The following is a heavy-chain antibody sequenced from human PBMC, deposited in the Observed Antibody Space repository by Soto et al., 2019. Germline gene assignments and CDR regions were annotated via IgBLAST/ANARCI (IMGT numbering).Heavy chain of an antibody. CDR3: ASAPNGGTNPYYYYGMDV. CDR1: GGTFSSYA. Sequence: QVQLVQSGAEVKKPGSSVKVSCKASGGTFSSYAISWVRQAPGQGLEWMGGIIPIFGTANYAQKFQGRVTITADESTSTAYMELSSLRSEDTAVYYCASAPNGGTNPYYYYGMDVWGQGTTVTVSS. V-gene: IGHV1-69*01. D-gene: IGHD7-27*01. J-gene: IGHJ6*02. CDR2: IIPIFGTA.